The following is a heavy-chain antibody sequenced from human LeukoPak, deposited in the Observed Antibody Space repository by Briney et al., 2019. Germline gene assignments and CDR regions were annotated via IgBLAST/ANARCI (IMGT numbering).Heavy chain of an antibody. V-gene: IGHV3-11*01. Sequence: PGGSLRLSCAASGFSFRDYYMSWSRQAPGKGLEWISYITSSGSTIYYADSVKGRFTASRDNAKNSLYLQMNTLRAEDTAVYYCATHIAEATALHYWGQGTLVTVSS. J-gene: IGHJ4*02. D-gene: IGHD6-13*01. CDR3: ATHIAEATALHY. CDR2: ITSSGSTI. CDR1: GFSFRDYY.